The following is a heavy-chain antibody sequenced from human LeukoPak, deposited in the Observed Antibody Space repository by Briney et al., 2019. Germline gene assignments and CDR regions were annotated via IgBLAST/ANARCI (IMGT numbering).Heavy chain of an antibody. CDR2: INRSGTT. CDR1: GGSFSGYY. D-gene: IGHD6-13*01. Sequence: KPSETLSLTCAVYGGSFSGYYWSWIRQPPGKGLEWIGEINRSGTTNYNPSLKSRVTISVDTSKNQFSLKLSSVTAADTAVYYCARGRIAAAGTDYWGQGTLVTVSS. J-gene: IGHJ4*02. CDR3: ARGRIAAAGTDY. V-gene: IGHV4-34*01.